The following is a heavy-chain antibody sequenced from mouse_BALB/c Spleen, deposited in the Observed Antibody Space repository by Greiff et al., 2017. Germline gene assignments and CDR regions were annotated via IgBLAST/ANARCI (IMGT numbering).Heavy chain of an antibody. J-gene: IGHJ3*01. V-gene: IGHV5-17*02. CDR3: ARSRDGYYVAY. CDR1: GFTFSSFG. D-gene: IGHD2-3*01. Sequence: EVKLVESGGGLVQPGGSRKLSCAASGFTFSSFGMHWVRQAPEKGLEWVAYISSGSSTIYYADTVKGRFTISRDNPKNTLFLQMTSLRSEDTAMYYCARSRDGYYVAYWGQGTLVTVSA. CDR2: ISSGSSTI.